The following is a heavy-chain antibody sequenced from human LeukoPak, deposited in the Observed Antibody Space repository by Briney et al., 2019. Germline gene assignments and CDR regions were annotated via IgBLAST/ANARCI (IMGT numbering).Heavy chain of an antibody. CDR3: TRMTAGHDY. V-gene: IGHV4-34*01. D-gene: IGHD2-21*02. CDR1: GVSFDDYY. J-gene: IGHJ4*02. Sequence: SETLSLTCAVSGVSFDDYYWAWVRQTPGKGLEWIGEINHSGYTNDSPSLRSRVTLSIDTSRKQFSLDLRSVTVADAGTYYCTRMTAGHDYWGQGTLVTVSS. CDR2: INHSGYT.